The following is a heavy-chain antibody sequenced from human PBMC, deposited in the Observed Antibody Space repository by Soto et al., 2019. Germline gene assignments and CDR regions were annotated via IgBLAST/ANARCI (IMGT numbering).Heavy chain of an antibody. D-gene: IGHD3-10*01. J-gene: IGHJ4*02. CDR3: ASCPQNCITSSPCCLFFDY. CDR2: FIAVIGNT. Sequence: ASVKVSCKASGYTFTRYGISWVRQAPGQRLDWMCLFIAVIGNTKYSQKFQGRVTLTRDTSASTAFMELSSLRSEDTAVYYCASCPQNCITSSPCCLFFDYWGQGTLVTVSS. CDR1: GYTFTRYG. V-gene: IGHV1-3*01.